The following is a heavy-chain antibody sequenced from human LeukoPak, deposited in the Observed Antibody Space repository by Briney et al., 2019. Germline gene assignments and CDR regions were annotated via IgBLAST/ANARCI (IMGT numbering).Heavy chain of an antibody. CDR3: ARPRCSWELYGMDV. CDR1: GFTVSGHP. CDR2: IYRGGNT. D-gene: IGHD6-13*01. V-gene: IGHV3-53*05. J-gene: IGHJ6*02. Sequence: PGGSLRLSCAASGFTVSGHPMSWVRQAPGKVLEWVSVIYRGGNTYYADSVKGRFTISRDNSKNTLHLQMDRLRAEDTAVYYCARPRCSWELYGMDVWGQGTTVTVSS.